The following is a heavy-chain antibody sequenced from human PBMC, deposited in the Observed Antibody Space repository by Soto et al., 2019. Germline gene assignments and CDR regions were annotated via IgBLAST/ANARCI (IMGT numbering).Heavy chain of an antibody. CDR1: GGTFSSYA. V-gene: IGHV1-69*06. J-gene: IGHJ5*02. D-gene: IGHD5-18*01. Sequence: SVKVSCKASGGTFSSYAISWVRQAPGQGLEWMGGIIPIFGTANYAQKFQGRVTITADKSTSTAYMELSSLRSEDTAVYYCARDPPRGYSYGPNSFDPWGQGTLVTVSS. CDR2: IIPIFGTA. CDR3: ARDPPRGYSYGPNSFDP.